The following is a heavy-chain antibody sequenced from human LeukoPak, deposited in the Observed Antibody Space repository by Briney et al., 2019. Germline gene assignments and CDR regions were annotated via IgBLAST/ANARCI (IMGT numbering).Heavy chain of an antibody. Sequence: ASVKVSCKSSGYTFTNYDINWVRQATGQGLEWMGWMNSNNGNMGFAQKFQGRVTMTRNISISTAYMELSGLRSEDTAIYYCARGYSSGWFGDFDYWGQGTMVTVSS. V-gene: IGHV1-8*01. CDR3: ARGYSSGWFGDFDY. D-gene: IGHD6-19*01. CDR1: GYTFTNYD. J-gene: IGHJ4*02. CDR2: MNSNNGNM.